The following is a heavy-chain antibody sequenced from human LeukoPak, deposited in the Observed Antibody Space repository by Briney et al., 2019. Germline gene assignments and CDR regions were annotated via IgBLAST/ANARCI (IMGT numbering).Heavy chain of an antibody. D-gene: IGHD2-2*01. CDR1: GFTFSSYA. V-gene: IGHV3-30*04. CDR2: ISYDGSNK. Sequence: GGSLRLSCAASGFTFSSYAMHWVRQAPGKGLEWVAVISYDGSNKYYADSLKGRFTISRDNSKNTLYLQMNGLRAADTAVYYCARDSAMDYWGQGTLVTVSS. J-gene: IGHJ4*02. CDR3: ARDSAMDY.